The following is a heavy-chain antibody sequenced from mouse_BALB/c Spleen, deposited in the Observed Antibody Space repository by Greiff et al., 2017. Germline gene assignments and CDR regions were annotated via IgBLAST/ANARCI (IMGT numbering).Heavy chain of an antibody. D-gene: IGHD1-3*01. CDR3: ARDVKGGYYAMDY. J-gene: IGHJ4*01. Sequence: EVKLVESGGGLVQPGGSLRLSCATSGFTFTDYYMSWVRQPPGKALEWLGFIRNKANGYTTEYSASVKGRFTISRDNSQSILYLQMNTLRAEDSATYSCARDVKGGYYAMDYWGQGTSVTVSS. V-gene: IGHV7-3*02. CDR2: IRNKANGYTT. CDR1: GFTFTDYY.